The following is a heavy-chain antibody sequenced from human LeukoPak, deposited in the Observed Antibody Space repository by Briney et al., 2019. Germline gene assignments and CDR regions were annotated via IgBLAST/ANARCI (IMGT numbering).Heavy chain of an antibody. D-gene: IGHD6-13*01. CDR2: ISAYNGNT. J-gene: IGHJ3*02. V-gene: IGHV1-18*01. Sequence: ASVKVSCKASGYTFTSHGISWVRQAPGQGLEWMGWISAYNGNTNYAQKLQGRVTITADESTSTAYMELSSLRSEDTAVYYCARDSIAAAAPSPGAFDIWGQGTMVTVSS. CDR1: GYTFTSHG. CDR3: ARDSIAAAAPSPGAFDI.